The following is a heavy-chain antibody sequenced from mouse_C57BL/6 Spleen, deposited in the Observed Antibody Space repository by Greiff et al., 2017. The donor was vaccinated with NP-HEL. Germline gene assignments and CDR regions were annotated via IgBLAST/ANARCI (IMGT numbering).Heavy chain of an antibody. J-gene: IGHJ1*03. CDR3: ARATSCDWYFDV. D-gene: IGHD1-1*01. CDR1: GYTFTDYY. CDR2: INPNNGGT. V-gene: IGHV1-26*01. Sequence: EVQLQQSGPELVKPGASVKISCKASGYTFTDYYMNWVKQSHGKSLEWIGDINPNNGGTSYNQKFKGKATLTVDKSSSTAYMELRSLTSEDSAVYYCARATSCDWYFDVRGTGTTVTVSS.